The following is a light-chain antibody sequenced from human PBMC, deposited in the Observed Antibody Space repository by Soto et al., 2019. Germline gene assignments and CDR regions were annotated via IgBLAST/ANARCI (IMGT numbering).Light chain of an antibody. Sequence: IQMTQSPSSLSASEGDTVTITCQSCHDDSRNLNWFQQNPGEAPQLLIYDASNLERGVPSRCSGSGSGTDFTLTISRLQPEDVATYYYQQYNSMRSFGGGTEVEIK. CDR2: DAS. J-gene: IGKJ4*01. V-gene: IGKV1-33*01. CDR3: QQYNSMRS. CDR1: HDDSRN.